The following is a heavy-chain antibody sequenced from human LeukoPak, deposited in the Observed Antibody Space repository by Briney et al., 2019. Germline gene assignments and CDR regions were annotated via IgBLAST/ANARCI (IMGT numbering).Heavy chain of an antibody. D-gene: IGHD2-2*01. Sequence: KPGGSLRLSCAASGFTFSSYSMNWVRQAPGKGLEWVSSISSSSSYIYYADSVNGRSTTSTANAKNSLYLQMNSLRAQDTAVYYCARGSQLPLSMDVWGKGPTVTVPS. J-gene: IGHJ6*03. V-gene: IGHV3-21*01. CDR1: GFTFSSYS. CDR2: ISSSSSYI. CDR3: ARGSQLPLSMDV.